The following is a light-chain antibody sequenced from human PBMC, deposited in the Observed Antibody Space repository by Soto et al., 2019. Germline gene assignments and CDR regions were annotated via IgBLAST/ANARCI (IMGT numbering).Light chain of an antibody. CDR2: DAS. CDR1: QSVSSY. J-gene: IGKJ1*01. CDR3: QQRSNW. Sequence: IVLTQSPATLSLSPGERDTLSCRASQSVSSYLAWYQQKPGQAPRLLIYDASNRATGIPARFSGSGSGTDFTLTISSLEPEDFAVYYCQQRSNWFGQGTKVDIK. V-gene: IGKV3-11*01.